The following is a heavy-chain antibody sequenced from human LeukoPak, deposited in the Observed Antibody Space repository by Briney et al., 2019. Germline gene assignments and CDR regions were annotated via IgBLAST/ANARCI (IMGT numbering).Heavy chain of an antibody. CDR1: GGSISSYY. Sequence: SGTLSLTCTVSGGSISSYYWSWIRQPPGKGLEWIGYIYYSGSTNYNPSLKSRVTISVDTSKNQFSLKLSSVTAADTAVYYCARALVEMATIGLDAFDIWGQGTMVTVSS. CDR2: IYYSGST. CDR3: ARALVEMATIGLDAFDI. V-gene: IGHV4-59*01. J-gene: IGHJ3*02. D-gene: IGHD5-24*01.